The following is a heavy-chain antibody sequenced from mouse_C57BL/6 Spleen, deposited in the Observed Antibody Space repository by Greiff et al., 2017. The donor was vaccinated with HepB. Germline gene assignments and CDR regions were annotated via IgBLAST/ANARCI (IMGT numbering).Heavy chain of an antibody. V-gene: IGHV1-55*01. CDR3: AREMGYDYYWYFDV. Sequence: QVQLQQPGAELVKPGASVKMSCKASGYTFTSYWITWVKQRPGQGLEWIGDIYPGSGSTNYNEKFKSKATLTVDTSSSTAYMQLSSLTSEDSAVYYCAREMGYDYYWYFDVWGTGTTVTVSS. CDR1: GYTFTSYW. D-gene: IGHD2-4*01. CDR2: IYPGSGST. J-gene: IGHJ1*03.